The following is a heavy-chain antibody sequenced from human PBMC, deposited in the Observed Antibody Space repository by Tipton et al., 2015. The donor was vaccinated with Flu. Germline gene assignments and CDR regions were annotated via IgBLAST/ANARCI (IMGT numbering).Heavy chain of an antibody. CDR2: ISGDGNNR. J-gene: IGHJ6*02. V-gene: IGHV3-23*01. CDR1: GFTFSNYA. D-gene: IGHD2-15*01. CDR3: ANLPYCTGGSCHLYGMNL. Sequence: SLRLSCAASGFTFSNYAMSWVRQASGKGLEWVSSISGDGNNRYYRDSVKGRFTISRDNSQNTLYLQVHSLRVEDTAIYYCANLPYCTGGSCHLYGMNLWGQGATVTVSS.